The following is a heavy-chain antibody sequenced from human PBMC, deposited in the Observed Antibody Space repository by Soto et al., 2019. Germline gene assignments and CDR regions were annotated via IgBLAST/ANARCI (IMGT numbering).Heavy chain of an antibody. V-gene: IGHV4-59*01. CDR3: ARGEYQLLWTQYYYYYMDV. J-gene: IGHJ6*03. CDR1: GGSISSYY. CDR2: IYYSGST. Sequence: SETLSLTCTVSGGSISSYYWSWIRQPPGKGLEWIGYIYYSGSTNYNPSLKSRVTISVDTSKNQFSLKLSSVTAADTAVYYCARGEYQLLWTQYYYYYMDVWGKGTTVTVAS. D-gene: IGHD2-2*01.